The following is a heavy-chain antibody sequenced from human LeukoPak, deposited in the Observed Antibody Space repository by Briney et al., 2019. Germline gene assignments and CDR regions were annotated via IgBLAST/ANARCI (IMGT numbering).Heavy chain of an antibody. V-gene: IGHV3-21*01. D-gene: IGHD3-22*01. CDR3: AREVGYYDSSGYSDY. CDR2: ISSSSSYI. J-gene: IGHJ4*02. CDR1: GFTFSSYS. Sequence: GGSLRLSCAASGFTFSSYSMNWVRQAPGKGLEWVSSISSSSSYIYYADSVKGRFTISRDNAKNSLYLQMNSLRAEDTAVYYCAREVGYYDSSGYSDYWGQGTLVTVSS.